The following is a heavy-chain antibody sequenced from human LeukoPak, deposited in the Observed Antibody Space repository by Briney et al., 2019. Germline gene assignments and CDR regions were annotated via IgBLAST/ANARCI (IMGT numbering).Heavy chain of an antibody. CDR3: AKAGGVVVPAAIQKGAFDI. J-gene: IGHJ3*02. D-gene: IGHD2-2*01. Sequence: GGSLRLSCAASGFTFSSYAMSWVRQAPGKGLEWVSAISGSGGSTYYADSVKGRFTISRDNSKNTLYLQMNSLRAEDTAVYYCAKAGGVVVPAAIQKGAFDIWGQGTMVTVSS. V-gene: IGHV3-23*01. CDR1: GFTFSSYA. CDR2: ISGSGGST.